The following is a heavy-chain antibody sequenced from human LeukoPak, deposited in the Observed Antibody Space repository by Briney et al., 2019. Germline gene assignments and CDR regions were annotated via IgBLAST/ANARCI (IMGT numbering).Heavy chain of an antibody. J-gene: IGHJ5*02. CDR1: GGSISSRNW. CDR2: IDHSGST. Sequence: PSETLSLTCAVSGGSISSRNWWSWVRQPPGKGLEWIGEIDHSGSTNYNPSPKSRVTISVEKSNNQFSMKLSSATAADPAVYYCARVQQWLVLGWFDPWGQGPLVTVSP. V-gene: IGHV4-4*02. D-gene: IGHD6-19*01. CDR3: ARVQQWLVLGWFDP.